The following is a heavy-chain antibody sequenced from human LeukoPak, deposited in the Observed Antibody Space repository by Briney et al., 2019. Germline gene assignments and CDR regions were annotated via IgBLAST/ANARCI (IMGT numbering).Heavy chain of an antibody. Sequence: PSETLSLTCTVSGYSISSGYYWGWIRQPPGKGLEWIANIYHSGNTYYNPSLKSRVTIAVDTSRNQFSLKLSSVTAADTALYYCARHFGQLVPAAEYYYYYMDVWGRGTTVTISS. CDR2: IYHSGNT. CDR3: ARHFGQLVPAAEYYYYYMDV. D-gene: IGHD2-2*01. CDR1: GYSISSGYY. J-gene: IGHJ6*03. V-gene: IGHV4-38-2*02.